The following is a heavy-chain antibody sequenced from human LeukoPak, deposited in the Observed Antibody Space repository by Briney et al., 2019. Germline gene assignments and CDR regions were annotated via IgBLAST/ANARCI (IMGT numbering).Heavy chain of an antibody. Sequence: GESLHISSQGSGYRFTYYWIGWVRPMPGKGLEWMGIIYPLDSDTRYSPSFRGQVTISADKSISTAYLQWSSLKASDTAMYYCAKSEKGFGHRGQGTLVTVSS. J-gene: IGHJ4*02. V-gene: IGHV5-51*01. CDR1: GYRFTYYW. CDR3: AKSEKGFGH. CDR2: IYPLDSDT.